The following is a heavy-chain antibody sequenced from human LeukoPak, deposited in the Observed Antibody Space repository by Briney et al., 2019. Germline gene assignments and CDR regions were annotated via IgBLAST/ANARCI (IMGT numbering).Heavy chain of an antibody. V-gene: IGHV4-39*01. Sequence: SETLSLTCTVSGGSMSSSSYYWGWIRQPPGKGQEWIGSIYYSGSTYYNPSLKSRVTISVDTSKNQLSLKLSSVTAADTAVYYCARHSVYKDPPFDPWGQGTLVTVSS. CDR2: IYYSGST. CDR1: GGSMSSSSYY. J-gene: IGHJ5*02. D-gene: IGHD1-14*01. CDR3: ARHSVYKDPPFDP.